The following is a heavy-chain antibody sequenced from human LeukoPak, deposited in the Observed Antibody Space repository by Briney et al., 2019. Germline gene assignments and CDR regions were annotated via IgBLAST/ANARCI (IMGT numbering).Heavy chain of an antibody. CDR3: ARFSSSWSYYYYYGMDV. D-gene: IGHD6-13*01. V-gene: IGHV4-31*03. CDR2: IYYSGST. Sequence: SETLSLTCTVSGGSISSGGYYWSWIRQHPGKGLEWIGYIYYSGSTYYNPSLKSRVTISVDTSKNQLSLKLSSGTAADTAVYYCARFSSSWSYYYYYGMDVWGQGTTVTVSS. J-gene: IGHJ6*02. CDR1: GGSISSGGYY.